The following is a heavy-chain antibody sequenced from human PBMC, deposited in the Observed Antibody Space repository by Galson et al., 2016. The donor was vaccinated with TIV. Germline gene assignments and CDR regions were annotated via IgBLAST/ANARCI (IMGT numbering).Heavy chain of an antibody. D-gene: IGHD4-23*01. CDR2: ISPSGSRT. Sequence: SVKVSCKASTYTSTNYYMHWVRQAPGQGLEWMGIISPSGSRTTFAPNFQGRLTMTRDTSTSIVYMDLSSLKSEDTAVYYCAGGGTDYGGSGYLDYWGQGTLVTVSS. CDR3: AGGGTDYGGSGYLDY. V-gene: IGHV1-46*01. J-gene: IGHJ4*02. CDR1: TYTSTNYY.